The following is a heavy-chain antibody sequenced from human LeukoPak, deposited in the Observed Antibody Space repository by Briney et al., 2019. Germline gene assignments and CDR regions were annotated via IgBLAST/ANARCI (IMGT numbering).Heavy chain of an antibody. CDR2: INPNGGGT. CDR3: ARAPRSTRGIHY. V-gene: IGHV1-2*02. D-gene: IGHD2-2*01. CDR1: GYTFTGYY. Sequence: GASVKVSCKASGYTFTGYYMHWVRQAPGQGLEWMGWINPNGGGTNYAQKFQGRVTMTRDTSISTAYMELSRLRSDDTAVYYCARAPRSTRGIHYWGQGTLVTVSS. J-gene: IGHJ4*02.